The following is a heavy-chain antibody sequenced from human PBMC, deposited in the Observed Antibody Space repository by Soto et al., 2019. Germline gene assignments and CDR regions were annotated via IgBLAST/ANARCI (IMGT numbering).Heavy chain of an antibody. V-gene: IGHV1-69*01. CDR3: ARDLVGSGTAIVEYYYYGMDV. Sequence: QVQLVQSGAEVKKPGSSVKVSCKASGGTFSSYAISWVRQAPGQGLEWMGGIIPIFGTANYAQKFQGRVTITADESTSTAYMELSSLRSEDTAVYYCARDLVGSGTAIVEYYYYGMDVWGQGTTVTVSS. CDR1: GGTFSSYA. D-gene: IGHD5-18*01. CDR2: IIPIFGTA. J-gene: IGHJ6*02.